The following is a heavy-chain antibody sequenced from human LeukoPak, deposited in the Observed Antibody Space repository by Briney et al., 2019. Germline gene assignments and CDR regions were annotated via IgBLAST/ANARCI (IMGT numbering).Heavy chain of an antibody. D-gene: IGHD6-13*01. Sequence: SETLSLTCTVSGGSISSYYWSWIRQPPGKGLEWIGYIYYTGSTNYNPSLKSRVTMSVDTSKNQFSLNLRSVTPEDTAVYYCARNLIPEQLVLNFWGQGTLVTVSS. CDR2: IYYTGST. CDR1: GGSISSYY. J-gene: IGHJ4*02. CDR3: ARNLIPEQLVLNF. V-gene: IGHV4-59*01.